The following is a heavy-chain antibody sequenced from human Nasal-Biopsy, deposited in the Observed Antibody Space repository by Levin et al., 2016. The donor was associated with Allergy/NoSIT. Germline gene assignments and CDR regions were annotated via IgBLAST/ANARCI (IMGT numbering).Heavy chain of an antibody. D-gene: IGHD5-24*01. CDR3: VRATNDHNLNSMDV. Sequence: SETLSLTCTVSGGSIASHSYFWTWIRQRPGKGLEWVGHIYYNGNKYYNSSLKSRADMSLDPSKNQLSLRLGSVMAADTAVYFCVRATNDHNLNSMDVWGRGITVIASS. CDR1: GGSIASHSYF. J-gene: IGHJ6*02. CDR2: IYYNGNK. V-gene: IGHV4-31*03.